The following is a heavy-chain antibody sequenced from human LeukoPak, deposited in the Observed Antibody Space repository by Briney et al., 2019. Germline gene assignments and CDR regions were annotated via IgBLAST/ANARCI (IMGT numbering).Heavy chain of an antibody. J-gene: IGHJ4*02. D-gene: IGHD3-10*01. CDR2: IYYSGST. CDR1: GGSISSGDYD. CDR3: ARVFHVSGSYSFDS. Sequence: SETLSLTCTVSGGSISSGDYDWSWIRQPPGKGLEWIGYIYYSGSTYYNPSLKSRVTISVDTSKNQFSLKLSSVTAVDTAVYYCARVFHVSGSYSFDSWASVPWSPSPQ. V-gene: IGHV4-30-4*01.